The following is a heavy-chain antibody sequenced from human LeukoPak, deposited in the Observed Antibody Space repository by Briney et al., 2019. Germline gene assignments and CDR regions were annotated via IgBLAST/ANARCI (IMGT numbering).Heavy chain of an antibody. CDR1: GYTFTGYY. V-gene: IGHV1-2*04. D-gene: IGHD2-15*01. Sequence: GASVKVSCKASGYTFTGYYMHWVRQAPGQGLEWMGWINPNSGGTNYAQKFQGWVTMTRDTSISTAYMELSRLRSDDTAVYYCARSCCSGGSCYFDYWGQGTLVTVSS. CDR3: ARSCCSGGSCYFDY. J-gene: IGHJ4*02. CDR2: INPNSGGT.